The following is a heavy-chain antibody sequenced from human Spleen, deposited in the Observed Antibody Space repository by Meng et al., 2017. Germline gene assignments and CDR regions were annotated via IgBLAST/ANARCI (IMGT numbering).Heavy chain of an antibody. CDR2: LGAHDGDT. V-gene: IGHV1-18*01. Sequence: HVQLLQSGAAVKQPGASLKVSCKASDYTFTGYGVSWVRQAPGQGLEWMAWLGAHDGDTSHAPKFQGRVTVSADRPTATAYMELRSLRSDDTAVYYCARGTPGRSYSDYWGQGTLVTVSS. J-gene: IGHJ4*02. CDR3: ARGTPGRSYSDY. D-gene: IGHD3-10*01. CDR1: DYTFTGYG.